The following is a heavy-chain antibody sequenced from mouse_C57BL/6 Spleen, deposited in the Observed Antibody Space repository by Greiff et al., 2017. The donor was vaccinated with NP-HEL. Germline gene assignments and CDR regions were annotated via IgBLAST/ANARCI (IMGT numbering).Heavy chain of an antibody. CDR1: GFTFSDYG. V-gene: IGHV5-17*01. CDR2: ISSGSSTI. J-gene: IGHJ4*01. Sequence: EVKVVESGGGLVKPGGSLKLSCAASGFTFSDYGMHWVRQAPEKGLEWVAYISSGSSTIYYADTVKGRFTISRDNATNTLFLQMTSLRSEGTAMYYCARPGGFYDGYYRMAMDYWGQGTSVTVSS. D-gene: IGHD2-3*01. CDR3: ARPGGFYDGYYRMAMDY.